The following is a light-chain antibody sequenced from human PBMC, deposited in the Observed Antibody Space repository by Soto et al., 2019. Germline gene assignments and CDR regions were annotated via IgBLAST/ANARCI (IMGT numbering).Light chain of an antibody. CDR2: DAS. Sequence: EIVLTQSPATLSLSPGERGTLSCRASQSVSSYFAWYQQKPGQAPRLLIYDASNRATGIPARFSGSGSGTDFTLTISSQEPEDFAVYYCQQRSNWPLTFGQGTKLEIK. CDR3: QQRSNWPLT. V-gene: IGKV3-11*01. J-gene: IGKJ1*01. CDR1: QSVSSY.